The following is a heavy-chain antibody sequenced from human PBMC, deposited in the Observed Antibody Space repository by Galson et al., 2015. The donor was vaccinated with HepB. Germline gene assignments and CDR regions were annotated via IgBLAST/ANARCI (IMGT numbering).Heavy chain of an antibody. D-gene: IGHD6-19*01. J-gene: IGHJ3*02. CDR1: GYSFTNYW. Sequence: QSGAEVKKPGESLRISCKGSGYSFTNYWITWVRQTPGKGLEWMGNIDPSDSYTKYSPSFEGHVTISADRSISTAYLQWSSLRASDTATYYCAKFILVAGFDIWGQGTMVTVSS. CDR2: IDPSDSYT. CDR3: AKFILVAGFDI. V-gene: IGHV5-10-1*01.